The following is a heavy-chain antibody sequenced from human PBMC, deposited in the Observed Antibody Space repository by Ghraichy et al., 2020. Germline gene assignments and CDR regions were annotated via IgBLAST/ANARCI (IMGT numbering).Heavy chain of an antibody. CDR1: GITFSSHD. CDR2: ISGSGTTT. J-gene: IGHJ6*02. D-gene: IGHD1-26*01. CDR3: AREPHPPVGANVFDTNGMDV. V-gene: IGHV3-23*01. Sequence: GGSLRLSCAASGITFSSHDMSWVRQAPGKGLEWVSGISGSGTTTFYADSVKGRFFISRDNSKNTVYLQINGLRAEDTAVYYCAREPHPPVGANVFDTNGMDVWGQGTKVTVSS.